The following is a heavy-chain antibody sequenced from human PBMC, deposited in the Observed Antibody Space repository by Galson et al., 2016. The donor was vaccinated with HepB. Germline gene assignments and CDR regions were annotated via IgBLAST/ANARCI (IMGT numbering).Heavy chain of an antibody. Sequence: SLRLSCAASGFTFSNYYMDWVRQAPGKGLEWVGRIRDKTYRYATVYAASVRDRFTISRDDSQNSLFMEMHRLTNEDTAVYYFVRRRPITATLEAFDIWGQGTVVTVSS. V-gene: IGHV3-72*01. CDR1: GFTFSNYY. CDR2: IRDKTYRYAT. CDR3: VRRRPITATLEAFDI. J-gene: IGHJ3*02. D-gene: IGHD1-14*01.